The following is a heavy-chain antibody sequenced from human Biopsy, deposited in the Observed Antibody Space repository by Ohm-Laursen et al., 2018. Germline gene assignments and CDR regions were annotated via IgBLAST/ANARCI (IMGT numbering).Heavy chain of an antibody. CDR1: GISFSRSA. D-gene: IGHD3-9*01. J-gene: IGHJ5*01. V-gene: IGHV3-23*01. CDR2: IRVSGVST. CDR3: AKQGATILSSFDS. Sequence: SLRLSCAASGISFSRSAMNWVRQAPGKGLEWVSAIRVSGVSTYYTDSVKGRFTISRDNSKNTLYLQMNSLRAEDTAVYYCAKQGATILSSFDSWGQGTLVTVSS.